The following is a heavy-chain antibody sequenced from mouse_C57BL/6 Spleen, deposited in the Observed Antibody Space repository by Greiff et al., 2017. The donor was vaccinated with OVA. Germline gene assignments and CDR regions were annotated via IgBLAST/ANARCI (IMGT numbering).Heavy chain of an antibody. D-gene: IGHD1-1*01. Sequence: QVQLQQPGAELVRPGSSVKLSCKASGYTFTSYWMHWVKQRPIQGLEWIGNIDPSDSETHYNQKFKDKATLTVDKSTSTAYMQLSSLTSEDSAVYYCARATTVVHFDYWGQGTTLTVSS. CDR2: IDPSDSET. CDR1: GYTFTSYW. J-gene: IGHJ2*01. CDR3: ARATTVVHFDY. V-gene: IGHV1-52*01.